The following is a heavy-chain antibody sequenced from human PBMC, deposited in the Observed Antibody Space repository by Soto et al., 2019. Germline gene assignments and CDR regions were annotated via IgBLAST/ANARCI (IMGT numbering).Heavy chain of an antibody. D-gene: IGHD1-26*01. CDR2: ISSVSSYI. CDR1: GFMFGSHT. CDR3: AREVVGPTTNWFDP. J-gene: IGHJ5*02. V-gene: IGHV3-21*06. Sequence: GGSLRLSCAASGFMFGSHTMTWVRQAPGKGLEWVASISSVSSYIYYADSVKGRFTISRDNAKDSLYLQMDSLRAEDTAVYFCAREVVGPTTNWFDPWGQGTLVTVSS.